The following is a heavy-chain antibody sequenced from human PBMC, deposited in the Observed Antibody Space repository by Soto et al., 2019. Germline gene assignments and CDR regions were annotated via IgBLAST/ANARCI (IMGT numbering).Heavy chain of an antibody. CDR2: ISSGGTTI. CDR3: AKDRYGDYGGIDY. V-gene: IGHV3-48*02. Sequence: GGSLRLSCVVSGFTLSGYNMNWVRQAPGKGLEWVSFISSGGTTIYYADSVKGRFTVSRDTAKNSLYLQMTNLRDEDTAVYYCAKDRYGDYGGIDYWGQGTMVTVSS. D-gene: IGHD4-17*01. CDR1: GFTLSGYN. J-gene: IGHJ4*02.